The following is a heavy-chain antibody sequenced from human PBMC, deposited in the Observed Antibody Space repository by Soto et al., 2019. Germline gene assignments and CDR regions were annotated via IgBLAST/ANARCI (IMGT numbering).Heavy chain of an antibody. D-gene: IGHD6-13*01. V-gene: IGHV4-39*01. CDR3: ARGRSSTRPPHKFYYYYYMDV. CDR2: IYHTGSS. Sequence: PSETLSLTCTVSNDSINNPLYYWGWIRQPPGKGLEWIGSIYHTGSSYYNPSLQGRVTISMDKSKNQFSLKVSSVTAADTAVYYCARGRSSTRPPHKFYYYYYMDVWGKGTTVTVSS. J-gene: IGHJ6*03. CDR1: NDSINNPLYY.